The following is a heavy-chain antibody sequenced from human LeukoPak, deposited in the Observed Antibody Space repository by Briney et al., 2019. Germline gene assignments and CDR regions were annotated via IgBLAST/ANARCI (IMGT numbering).Heavy chain of an antibody. D-gene: IGHD2-15*01. J-gene: IGHJ4*02. CDR3: ARDAGYCRGGSCPNYFDY. V-gene: IGHV1-18*01. CDR2: ISAYNSNT. CDR1: GGTFSSYA. Sequence: ASVKVSCKASGGTFSSYAISWVRQAPGQGLEWMGWISAYNSNTNYAQKLQGRVTMTTDTSTSTAYMELRSLRSDDTAVYYCARDAGYCRGGSCPNYFDYWGQGTLVTVSS.